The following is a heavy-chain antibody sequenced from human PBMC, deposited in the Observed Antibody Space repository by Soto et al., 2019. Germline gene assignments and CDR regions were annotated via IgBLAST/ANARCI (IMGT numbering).Heavy chain of an antibody. D-gene: IGHD6-19*01. CDR3: ARAAVAGLLYYFDY. V-gene: IGHV3-7*01. CDR2: IKQDGSEK. J-gene: IGHJ4*02. Sequence: PGGSLRLSCAASGFTFSSYCMSWVRQAPGKGLEWVANIKQDGSEKYYVDSVKGRFTISRDNAKNSLYLQMNSLRAEDTAVYYCARAAVAGLLYYFDYWGQGTLVTVSS. CDR1: GFTFSSYC.